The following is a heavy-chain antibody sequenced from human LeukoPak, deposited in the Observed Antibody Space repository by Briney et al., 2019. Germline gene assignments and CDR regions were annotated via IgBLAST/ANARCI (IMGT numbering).Heavy chain of an antibody. J-gene: IGHJ4*02. V-gene: IGHV3-15*01. D-gene: IGHD2-8*02. CDR2: IKSNPDGGTT. Sequence: GGSLRLSCGGSGFTFSHAWMSWVRQAPGKGLEWVGRIKSNPDGGTTDYGAPVKGRFSISRDDSKSTLYLQMNSLHTDDTAVYYCTTDKAWWAPGSYFEFWGQGSLVTVPS. CDR3: TTDKAWWAPGSYFEF. CDR1: GFTFSHAW.